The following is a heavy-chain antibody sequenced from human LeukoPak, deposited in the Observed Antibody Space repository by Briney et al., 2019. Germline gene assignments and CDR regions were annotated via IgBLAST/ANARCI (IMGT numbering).Heavy chain of an antibody. CDR3: ARVLGPTNQNNDAFDI. J-gene: IGHJ3*02. CDR1: GGSVSSGSYY. CDR2: IYYSGST. V-gene: IGHV4-61*01. D-gene: IGHD1-26*01. Sequence: SETLSLTCSVSGGSVSSGSYYWSWIRQPPGKGLEWIGDIYYSGSTNYNPSLKSRVSISVDTSKNQFSLKLSSVTAADTAVYYCARVLGPTNQNNDAFDIWGQGTMVTVSS.